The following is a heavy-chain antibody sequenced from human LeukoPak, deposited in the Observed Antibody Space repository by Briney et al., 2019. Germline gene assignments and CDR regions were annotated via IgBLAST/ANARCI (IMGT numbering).Heavy chain of an antibody. CDR2: IYHTGST. V-gene: IGHV4-38-2*01. Sequence: SETLSLTCAVSGYSISGGYYWGWIRQPPGKGLEWIGSIYHTGSTYYNSSLKSRVTISVDTSKNQFSLKLSSVTAADTAVYYCARNFFWSGYYMDVWGKGTTVTVSS. CDR1: GYSISGGYY. D-gene: IGHD3-3*01. CDR3: ARNFFWSGYYMDV. J-gene: IGHJ6*03.